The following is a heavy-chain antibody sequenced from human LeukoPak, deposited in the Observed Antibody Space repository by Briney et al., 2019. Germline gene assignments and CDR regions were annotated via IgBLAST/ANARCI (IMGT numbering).Heavy chain of an antibody. Sequence: GGPLRLSCAVSGFHGSSNHVRGLRQAPGEGVEGGSVIFSGSGTNYADSVKGRFTISRDNSKNTLYLQMNSLRAEDTAVYYCAKGGSAGGPNWFDPWGQGTLVSVSS. V-gene: IGHV3-53*01. CDR2: IFSGSGT. D-gene: IGHD2-15*01. J-gene: IGHJ5*02. CDR1: GFHGSSNH. CDR3: AKGGSAGGPNWFDP.